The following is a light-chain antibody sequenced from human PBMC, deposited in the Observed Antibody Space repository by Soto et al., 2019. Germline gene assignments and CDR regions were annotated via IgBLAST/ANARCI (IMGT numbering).Light chain of an antibody. CDR3: SSYTSSSSHVV. CDR1: TSDVGGYNF. J-gene: IGLJ2*01. V-gene: IGLV2-14*01. Sequence: QSVLTQPASVSGSPGQSITISCTGTTSDVGGYNFVSWYQQHPGKAPKLMIYEVRNRPSGLSNRFSGSKSGNTASLTISGLQAEDEADYYCSSYTSSSSHVVFGGGTKLTVL. CDR2: EVR.